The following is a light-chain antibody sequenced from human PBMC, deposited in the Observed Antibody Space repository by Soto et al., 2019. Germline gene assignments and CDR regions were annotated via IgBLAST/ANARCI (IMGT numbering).Light chain of an antibody. V-gene: IGKV3-15*01. CDR3: PQYNNWPLT. CDR1: QNINNN. J-gene: IGKJ4*01. Sequence: EIVMTQSPATRSVSPGERATLSCRASQNINNNLAWYQQKPGQGPRLLIYGASSRATGIPARFSGSGSGTGFTLTISSLQSEDFAIYYCPQYNNWPLTFGGGTKVEI. CDR2: GAS.